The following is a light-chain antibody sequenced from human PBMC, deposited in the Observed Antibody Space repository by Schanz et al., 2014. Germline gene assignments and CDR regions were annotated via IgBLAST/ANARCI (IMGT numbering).Light chain of an antibody. CDR3: QQSYSTPT. CDR2: DAS. J-gene: IGKJ2*01. Sequence: DIQMTQSPSTLSAFVGDRVTITCRASRRISSWLAWYQQKPGKAPKLLIYDASSLESGVPSRFSGSASGTEFTLTISSLQPEDFATYYCQQSYSTPTFGQGTKLEIK. V-gene: IGKV1-5*01. CDR1: RRISSW.